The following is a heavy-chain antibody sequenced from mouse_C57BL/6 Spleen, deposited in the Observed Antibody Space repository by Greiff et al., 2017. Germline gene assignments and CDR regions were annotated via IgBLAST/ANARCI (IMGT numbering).Heavy chain of an antibody. CDR1: GFTFSSYA. Sequence: EVQRVESGEGLVKPGGSLKLSCAASGFTFSSYAMSWVRQTPEKRLEWVAYISSGGDYIYYADTVKGRFTISRDNARNTLYLQMSSLKSEDTAMYYCTPGLRRGDYYAMDYWGQGTSVTVSS. CDR3: TPGLRRGDYYAMDY. CDR2: ISSGGDYI. D-gene: IGHD2-2*01. V-gene: IGHV5-9-1*02. J-gene: IGHJ4*01.